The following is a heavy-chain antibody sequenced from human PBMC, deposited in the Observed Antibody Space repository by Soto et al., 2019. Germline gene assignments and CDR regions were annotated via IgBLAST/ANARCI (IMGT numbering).Heavy chain of an antibody. CDR1: GFKFSNYA. CDR3: AKDRRAGGNSAFYFDF. D-gene: IGHD3-16*01. V-gene: IGHV3-23*01. J-gene: IGHJ4*02. Sequence: GPLSLSCAASGFKFSNYAMSWVRQAPGKGLEWVSLISATGGGTYYADSVKGRFTISRDNSHNTLYLQVHSLTAEDTAVYYCAKDRRAGGNSAFYFDFWGQGAQVTVSS. CDR2: ISATGGGT.